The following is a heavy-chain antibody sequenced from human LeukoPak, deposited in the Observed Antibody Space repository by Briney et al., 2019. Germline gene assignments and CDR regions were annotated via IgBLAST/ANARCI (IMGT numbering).Heavy chain of an antibody. V-gene: IGHV1-2*02. J-gene: IGHJ4*02. CDR1: GYTFTGHY. D-gene: IGHD3-22*01. CDR3: ARSGGGTYYYDSSGYYWYDY. Sequence: GASVKVSCKASGYTFTGHYIHWVRQAPGQGLEWMGWINPNSAGIDYAQKFLGRVTMTRDTSSTTAYMEVSRLRSDDTAVYYCARSGGGTYYYDSSGYYWYDYWGQGTLVTVSS. CDR2: INPNSAGI.